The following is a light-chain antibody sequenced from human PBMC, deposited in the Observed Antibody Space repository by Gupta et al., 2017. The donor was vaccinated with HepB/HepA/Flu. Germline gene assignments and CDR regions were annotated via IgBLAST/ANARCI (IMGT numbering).Light chain of an antibody. CDR2: WAS. V-gene: IGKV4-1*01. J-gene: IGKJ4*01. CDR3: QQEDSTPLT. Sequence: DIVMTQSPDSLAVSLGERATINCKSSQSVLFSSNNKNYLAWYQQKLGQPPKLLIYWASTRESGVPDRFSGSGSGTDFTLTISNLQAEDVAFYYCQQEDSTPLTFGGGTMVEIK. CDR1: QSVLFSSNNKNY.